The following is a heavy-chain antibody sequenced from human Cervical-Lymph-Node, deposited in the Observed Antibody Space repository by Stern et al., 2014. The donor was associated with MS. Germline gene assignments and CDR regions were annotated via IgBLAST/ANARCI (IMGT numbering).Heavy chain of an antibody. Sequence: VQLVQSGGGLVKPGGSLRLSCAASGFTFSSYSMNWVRQAPGKGLEWVSSIDINSDYIYYADSVKGRFTVSRDNAKNSLFLQMNSLRAEDAAVYYCARGDRGPATLLFFQYWGQGTLLTVSS. CDR1: GFTFSSYS. D-gene: IGHD2-15*01. V-gene: IGHV3-21*01. CDR3: ARGDRGPATLLFFQY. J-gene: IGHJ1*01. CDR2: IDINSDYI.